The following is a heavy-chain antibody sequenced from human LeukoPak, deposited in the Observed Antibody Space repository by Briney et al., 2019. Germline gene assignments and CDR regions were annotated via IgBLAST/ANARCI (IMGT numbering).Heavy chain of an antibody. D-gene: IGHD6-19*01. CDR3: TSATFAVAGVVDY. CDR2: ISKDGTTL. Sequence: QSGGSLRLSCAASGFTFSSCTMHWVRQAPGKGLEWVALISKDGTTLNYAASVKGRFTISRDNSNNTLYLQMNSLRAEDTAVYYCTSATFAVAGVVDYWGQGTLVTVSS. CDR1: GFTFSSCT. V-gene: IGHV3-30-3*01. J-gene: IGHJ4*02.